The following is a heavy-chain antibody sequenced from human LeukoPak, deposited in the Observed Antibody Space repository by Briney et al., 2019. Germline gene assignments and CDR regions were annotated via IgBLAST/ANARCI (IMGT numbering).Heavy chain of an antibody. CDR1: GGSFSGYY. CDR2: INHSGST. D-gene: IGHD3-16*02. J-gene: IGHJ4*02. V-gene: IGHV4-34*01. CDR3: ARVSMITFGGVIVRFFDY. Sequence: PSETLSLTCAVYGGSFSGYYWSWIRQPPGKGLEWIGEINHSGSTNYNPSLKSRVTISVDTSKNQFSLKLSSVTAADTAVYYCARVSMITFGGVIVRFFDYWGQGTLVTVSS.